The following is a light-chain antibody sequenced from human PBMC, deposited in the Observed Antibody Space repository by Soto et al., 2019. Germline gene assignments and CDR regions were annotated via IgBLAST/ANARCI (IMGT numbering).Light chain of an antibody. J-gene: IGLJ1*01. CDR3: QAWDSSTSSYV. Sequence: SYELTQPPSVSVSPGQTASITCSGYKLGDKYACWYQQKPGQAPVLVIYQDSKRPSGIPERFSGSNSGNTATLTISGTQAMDEADYYCQAWDSSTSSYVSGTGTKLTVL. CDR1: KLGDKY. CDR2: QDS. V-gene: IGLV3-1*01.